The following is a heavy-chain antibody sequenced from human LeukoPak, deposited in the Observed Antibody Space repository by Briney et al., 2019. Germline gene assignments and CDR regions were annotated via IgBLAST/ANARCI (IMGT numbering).Heavy chain of an antibody. CDR3: ATVGGWTKGKNFDY. CDR2: FDPEDGET. V-gene: IGHV1-24*01. CDR1: GYTLTELS. Sequence: GASVKVSCKVSGYTLTELSMHWVRQAPGRGLEWMGGFDPEDGETIYAQKFQGRVTMTEDTSTDTAYMELSSLRSEDTAVYYCATVGGWTKGKNFDYWGQGTLVTVSS. D-gene: IGHD3-16*01. J-gene: IGHJ4*02.